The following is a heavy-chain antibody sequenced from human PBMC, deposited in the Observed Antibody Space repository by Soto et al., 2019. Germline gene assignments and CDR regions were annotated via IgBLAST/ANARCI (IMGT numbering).Heavy chain of an antibody. D-gene: IGHD3-22*01. CDR1: GFTFSSYA. V-gene: IGHV3-23*01. J-gene: IGHJ3*02. CDR2: ISGSGGST. CDR3: VRLYYYDPPGAFDI. Sequence: GGSLRLSCAASGFTFSSYAMSWVRQAPGKGLEWVSAISGSGGSTYYADSVKGRFAISRDNSKKTLYLQMNSLRAEDTAVYYCVRLYYYDPPGAFDIWGQGTMVTVSS.